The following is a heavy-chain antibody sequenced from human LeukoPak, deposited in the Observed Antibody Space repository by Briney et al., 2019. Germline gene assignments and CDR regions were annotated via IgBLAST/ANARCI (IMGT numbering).Heavy chain of an antibody. Sequence: GGSLRLSCAASGFTFSDYYMSWIRQAPGKGLEWVSYISSSGSTIYYADSVKGRFTISRDNAKNSLYLQMNSLRAEDTAVYYCARMYYDILTGYYSVAYYYYMDVWGKGTTVTVSS. D-gene: IGHD3-9*01. V-gene: IGHV3-11*04. J-gene: IGHJ6*03. CDR2: ISSSGSTI. CDR3: ARMYYDILTGYYSVAYYYYMDV. CDR1: GFTFSDYY.